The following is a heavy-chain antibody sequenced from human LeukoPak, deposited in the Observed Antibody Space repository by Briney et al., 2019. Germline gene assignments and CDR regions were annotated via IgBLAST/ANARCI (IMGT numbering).Heavy chain of an antibody. CDR3: ARPLSGYAFDI. Sequence: NRGESLKISCKGSGYRFASYWIAWVRPVPGKGLEWLGIIFPTDSDTRYSPSFQGQVTISADKSISTAYLQWSSLKASDTAMYYCARPLSGYAFDIWGQGTMVTVSS. D-gene: IGHD3-22*01. CDR1: GYRFASYW. CDR2: IFPTDSDT. J-gene: IGHJ3*02. V-gene: IGHV5-51*01.